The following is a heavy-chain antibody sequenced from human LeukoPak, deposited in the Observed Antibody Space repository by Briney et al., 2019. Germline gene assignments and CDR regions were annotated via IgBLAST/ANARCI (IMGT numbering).Heavy chain of an antibody. CDR2: IKQDGSEK. Sequence: GGSLRLSCAASGFTFSSYWMSWVRQAPGKGLEWVANIKQDGSEKYYVDSVKGRFTTSRDNAKDSLYLQMNSLRAEDTAVYYCARPMYYYDSSGYQPLYFDYWGQGTLVTVSS. CDR1: GFTFSSYW. V-gene: IGHV3-7*01. J-gene: IGHJ4*02. CDR3: ARPMYYYDSSGYQPLYFDY. D-gene: IGHD3-22*01.